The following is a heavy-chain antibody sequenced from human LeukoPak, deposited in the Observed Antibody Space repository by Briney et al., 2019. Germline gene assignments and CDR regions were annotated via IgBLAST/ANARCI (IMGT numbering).Heavy chain of an antibody. CDR1: GFTFDDYT. CDR2: ITWDGGTT. Sequence: GGSLRLSCAASGFTFDDYTMHWVRQPPGEGLEWISLITWDGGTTYYADSVRGRFTISRDNSKNSLFLRMNSLRPEDTALYYCARDRTAEAGNDYYMGVWGNGTTVIVSS. V-gene: IGHV3-43*01. J-gene: IGHJ6*03. CDR3: ARDRTAEAGNDYYMGV. D-gene: IGHD6-13*01.